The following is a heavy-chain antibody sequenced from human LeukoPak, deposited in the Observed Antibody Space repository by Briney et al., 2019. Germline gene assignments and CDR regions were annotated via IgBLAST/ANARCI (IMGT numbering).Heavy chain of an antibody. CDR2: ISSNGDST. V-gene: IGHV3-64*01. CDR3: ARAGSGFVPDY. CDR1: GFTFSSYA. Sequence: GGSLRLSCAASGFTFSSYAMSWVRQAPGKGLEYVSAISSNGDSTYYANSVKGRFTISRDNSKNTLYLQMGSLRAEDMAVYYCARAGSGFVPDYWGQGTLVTVSS. D-gene: IGHD3-22*01. J-gene: IGHJ4*02.